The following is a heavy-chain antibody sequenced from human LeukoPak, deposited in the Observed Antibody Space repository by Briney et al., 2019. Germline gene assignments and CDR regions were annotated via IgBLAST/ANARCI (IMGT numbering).Heavy chain of an antibody. CDR2: IYYSGST. CDR3: ARDLTMVRGVPDAFDI. CDR1: GGSFSGYY. Sequence: SETLSLTCAVYGGSFSGYYWSWIRQPPGKGLEWIGYIYYSGSTYYNPSLKSRVTISVDTSKNQFSLKLSSVTAADTAVYYCARDLTMVRGVPDAFDIWGQGTMVTVSS. J-gene: IGHJ3*02. V-gene: IGHV4-30-4*08. D-gene: IGHD3-10*01.